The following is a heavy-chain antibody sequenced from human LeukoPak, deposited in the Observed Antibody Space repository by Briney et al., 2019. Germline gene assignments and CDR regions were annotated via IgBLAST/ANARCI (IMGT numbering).Heavy chain of an antibody. CDR2: ISYDGSNK. D-gene: IGHD3-9*01. V-gene: IGHV3-30-3*01. Sequence: GGSLRLSCAASGFTFSSYAMHWVRQAPGKGLEGVAVISYDGSNKYYADSVKGRFTISKDNSKNPLYLQMNSLRAEDTAVYYCARERAPLFLRYFDCFPDYWGQGTLVTVSS. CDR1: GFTFSSYA. CDR3: ARERAPLFLRYFDCFPDY. J-gene: IGHJ4*02.